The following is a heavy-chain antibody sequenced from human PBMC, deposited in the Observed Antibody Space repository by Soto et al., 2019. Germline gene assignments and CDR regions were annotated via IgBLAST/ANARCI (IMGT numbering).Heavy chain of an antibody. V-gene: IGHV1-69*06. J-gene: IGHJ4*02. CDR1: GGTFSSYA. D-gene: IGHD6-19*01. CDR3: ARGSVGMDSSGWYCDY. CDR2: IIPIFGTA. Sequence: ASVKVSCKXSGGTFSSYAISWVRQAPGQGLEWMGGIIPIFGTANYAQKFQGRVTITADKSTSTAYMELSSLRSEDTAVYYCARGSVGMDSSGWYCDYWGQGTLVTVSS.